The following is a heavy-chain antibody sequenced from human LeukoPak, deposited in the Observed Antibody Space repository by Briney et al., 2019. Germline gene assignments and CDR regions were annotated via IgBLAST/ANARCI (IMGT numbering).Heavy chain of an antibody. D-gene: IGHD4-17*01. CDR2: IYYSGST. J-gene: IGHJ4*02. V-gene: IGHV4-61*01. Sequence: NSSETLSLTCTVSGASGSSGSYYWSWIPQHPGKGLEWIGYIYYSGSTKYNPSLKSRVTISVDTSKKQFSLKLSSVTAADTAAYYCARGMDYGDYANYFDYWGQGTLVTVSS. CDR3: ARGMDYGDYANYFDY. CDR1: GASGSSGSYY.